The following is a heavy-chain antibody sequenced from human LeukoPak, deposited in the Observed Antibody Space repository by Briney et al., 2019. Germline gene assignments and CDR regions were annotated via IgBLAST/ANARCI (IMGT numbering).Heavy chain of an antibody. D-gene: IGHD1-26*01. V-gene: IGHV3-30*04. Sequence: GGSLRLSCAASGFTFSRYAMYWVRQAPGKGLEWVAVKSYDGSDEYYADSVKGRFTISRDNSKNTLYLQMNSLRAEDTAVYYCARTGGSQGGNYWGQGTLVTVSS. CDR2: KSYDGSDE. J-gene: IGHJ4*02. CDR3: ARTGGSQGGNY. CDR1: GFTFSRYA.